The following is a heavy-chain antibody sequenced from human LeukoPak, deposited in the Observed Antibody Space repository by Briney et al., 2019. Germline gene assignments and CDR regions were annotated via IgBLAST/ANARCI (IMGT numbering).Heavy chain of an antibody. V-gene: IGHV3-33*01. Sequence: GRSLRLSCAASGLTFSSYGMHWVRQAPGKGLEWVAVIWYDGSNKYYADSVKGRFTISRDNSKNTLYLQMNSLRAEDTAVYYCASSLDSSGYYLGYWGQGTLVTVSS. CDR1: GLTFSSYG. CDR2: IWYDGSNK. D-gene: IGHD3-22*01. J-gene: IGHJ4*02. CDR3: ASSLDSSGYYLGY.